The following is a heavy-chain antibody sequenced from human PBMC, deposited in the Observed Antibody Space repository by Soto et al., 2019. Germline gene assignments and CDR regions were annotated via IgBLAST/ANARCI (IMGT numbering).Heavy chain of an antibody. CDR2: ISGSDTNI. Sequence: LRLSCAASGFTFSTYAMSWVRQAPGKGLEWVSVISGSDTNIYYADSVKGRSTISRDNSKNTLYLHMNSLRAEDTAVYYCVKFDFYTVYSDYWGQGTLVTVSS. J-gene: IGHJ4*02. D-gene: IGHD3-9*01. CDR3: VKFDFYTVYSDY. CDR1: GFTFSTYA. V-gene: IGHV3-23*01.